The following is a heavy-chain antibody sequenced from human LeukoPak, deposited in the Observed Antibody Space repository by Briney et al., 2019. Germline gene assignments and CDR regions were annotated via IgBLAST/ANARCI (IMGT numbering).Heavy chain of an antibody. CDR3: ARETSQKGAHYMDV. V-gene: IGHV4-61*01. Sequence: SETLSLTCTVSGGSISSSSFYWGWIRQPPGKGLEWIGYIYYSGSTNYNPSLKSRVTISVDTSKNQFSLKLSSVTAADTAVYYCARETSQKGAHYMDVWGKGTTVTISS. CDR1: GGSISSSSFY. J-gene: IGHJ6*03. CDR2: IYYSGST. D-gene: IGHD3-16*01.